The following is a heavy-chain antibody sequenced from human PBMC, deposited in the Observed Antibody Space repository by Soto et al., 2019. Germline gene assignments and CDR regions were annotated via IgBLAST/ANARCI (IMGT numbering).Heavy chain of an antibody. CDR1: GYSFTSLD. J-gene: IGHJ4*02. V-gene: IGHV1-8*01. CDR2: MQPSSGRT. Sequence: QVQLVQSGAEVREPGASVKVSCKASGYSFTSLDINWVRQTTGQELEWMGWMQPSSGRTGYAQKLQGRVTMTRDTSINTAYMELSSLTSDDTAFYYCARGVTAEFDYWGQGTLVTVSS. CDR3: ARGVTAEFDY. D-gene: IGHD2-21*02.